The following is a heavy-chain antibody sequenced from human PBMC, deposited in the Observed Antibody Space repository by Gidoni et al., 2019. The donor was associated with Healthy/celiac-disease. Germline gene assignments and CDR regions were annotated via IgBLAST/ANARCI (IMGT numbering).Heavy chain of an antibody. J-gene: IGHJ4*02. V-gene: IGHV3-53*01. CDR3: ARDSNTATYFDY. CDR1: GFTVSSNY. CDR2: IYSGGST. Sequence: EVQLVESGGGLIQPGGSLRLPCAASGFTVSSNYMSWVRQAPGKGLEWVSVIYSGGSTYYADSVKGRFTISRDNSKSTLYLQMNSLRAEDTAVYYCARDSNTATYFDYWGQGTLVTVSS. D-gene: IGHD5-18*01.